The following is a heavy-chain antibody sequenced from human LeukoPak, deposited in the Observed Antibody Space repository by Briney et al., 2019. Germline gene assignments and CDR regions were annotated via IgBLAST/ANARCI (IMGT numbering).Heavy chain of an antibody. CDR2: IYTSGST. CDR1: GGSISSYY. J-gene: IGHJ3*02. CDR3: ARDGGSGWYGNDAFDI. V-gene: IGHV4-4*07. D-gene: IGHD6-19*01. Sequence: SETLSLTCTVSGGSISSYYWSWIRRPAGKGLEWIGRIYTSGSTNYNPSLKSRVTMSVDTSKNQFSLKLSSVTAADTAVYYCARDGGSGWYGNDAFDIWGQGTMVTVSS.